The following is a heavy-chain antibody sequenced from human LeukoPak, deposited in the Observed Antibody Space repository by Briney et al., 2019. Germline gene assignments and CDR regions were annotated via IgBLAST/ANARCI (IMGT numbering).Heavy chain of an antibody. V-gene: IGHV4-34*01. CDR2: INHSGST. CDR1: GGSFSGYY. Sequence: SETLSLTCAVYGGSFSGYYWSWIRQPPGKGLEWIGEINHSGSTNYNPSLKSRVTISVDTSKNQFSLKLSSVTAADTAVYYCARVVVRAVHFDYWGQGTLVTVSS. CDR3: ARVVVRAVHFDY. J-gene: IGHJ4*02. D-gene: IGHD2-2*01.